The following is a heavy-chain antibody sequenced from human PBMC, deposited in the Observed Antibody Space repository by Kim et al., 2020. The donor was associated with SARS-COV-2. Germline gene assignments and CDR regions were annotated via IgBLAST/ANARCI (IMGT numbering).Heavy chain of an antibody. CDR3: ASYSSGWFNWFDP. CDR2: IYYSGST. V-gene: IGHV4-61*01. D-gene: IGHD6-19*01. Sequence: SETLSLTCTVSGGSVSSGSYYWSWIRQPPGKGLEWIGYIYYSGSTNYNPSLKSRVTISVDTSKNQFSLKLSSVTAADTAVYYCASYSSGWFNWFDPWGQGTLVTVSS. CDR1: GGSVSSGSYY. J-gene: IGHJ5*02.